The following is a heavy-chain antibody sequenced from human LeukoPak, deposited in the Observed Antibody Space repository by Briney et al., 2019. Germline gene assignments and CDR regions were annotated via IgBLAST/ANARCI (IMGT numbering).Heavy chain of an antibody. J-gene: IGHJ6*03. CDR2: IYYSGST. CDR1: GGSISSYY. D-gene: IGHD1-26*01. CDR3: ARSQRSATARYMDV. V-gene: IGHV4-59*12. Sequence: SETLSLTCTVSGGSISSYYWSWIRQPPGKGLEWIGYIYYSGSTNYNPSLKSRVTISVDTSKNQFSLKLSSVTAADTAVYYCARSQRSATARYMDVWGKGTTVTVSS.